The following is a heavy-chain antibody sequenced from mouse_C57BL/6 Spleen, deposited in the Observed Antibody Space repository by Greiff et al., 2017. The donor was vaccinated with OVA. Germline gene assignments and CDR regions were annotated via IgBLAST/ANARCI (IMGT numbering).Heavy chain of an antibody. Sequence: QVQLKESGPELVKPGASVKISCKASGYAFRSSWMNWVKQRPGKGLEWIGRIYPGDGDTNYNGKFKGKATLTADKSSSTAYMQLSSLTSEDSAVYFCARSDSNFWYFDVWGTGTTVTVSS. V-gene: IGHV1-82*01. CDR3: ARSDSNFWYFDV. CDR2: IYPGDGDT. CDR1: GYAFRSSW. J-gene: IGHJ1*03. D-gene: IGHD2-5*01.